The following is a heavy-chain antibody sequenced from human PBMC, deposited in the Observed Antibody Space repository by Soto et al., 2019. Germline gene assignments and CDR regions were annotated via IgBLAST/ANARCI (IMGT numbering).Heavy chain of an antibody. CDR3: TTLSVPLWFGGALDMDV. CDR2: IKSKTDGGTT. V-gene: IGHV3-15*07. CDR1: GFTFSNAW. D-gene: IGHD3-10*01. J-gene: IGHJ6*02. Sequence: GGSLRLSCAASGFTFSNAWTNWVRQAPGKGLEWVGRIKSKTDGGTTDYAAPVKGRFTISRDDSKNTLYLQMNSLKTEDTAVYYCTTLSVPLWFGGALDMDVWGQGTTVTVSS.